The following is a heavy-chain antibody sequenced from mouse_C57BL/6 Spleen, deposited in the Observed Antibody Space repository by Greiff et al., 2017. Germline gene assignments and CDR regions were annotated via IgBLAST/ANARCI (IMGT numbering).Heavy chain of an antibody. CDR1: GFSLTSYG. V-gene: IGHV2-6-1*01. CDR3: ARQGGNYVFYYAMDY. CDR2: IWSDGST. Sequence: QVHVKQSGPGLVAPSQSLSITCTVSGFSLTSYGVHWVRQPPGKGLEWLVVIWSDGSTTYNSALKSRLSISKDNSKSQVFLKMNSLQTDDTAMYYCARQGGNYVFYYAMDYWGQGTSVTVSS. J-gene: IGHJ4*01. D-gene: IGHD2-1*01.